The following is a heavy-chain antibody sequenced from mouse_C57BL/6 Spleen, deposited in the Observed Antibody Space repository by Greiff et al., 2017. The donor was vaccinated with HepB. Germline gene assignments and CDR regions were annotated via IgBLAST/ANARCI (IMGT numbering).Heavy chain of an antibody. V-gene: IGHV5-12*01. CDR3: ARRSTSAMDY. Sequence: EVQRVESGGGLVQPGGSLKLSCAASGFTFSDYYMYWVRQTPEKRLEWVAYISNGGGSTYYPDTVKGRFTISRDNAKNTLYLQMSRLKSEDTAMYYCARRSTSAMDYWGQGTSVTVSS. CDR2: ISNGGGST. D-gene: IGHD1-1*01. J-gene: IGHJ4*01. CDR1: GFTFSDYY.